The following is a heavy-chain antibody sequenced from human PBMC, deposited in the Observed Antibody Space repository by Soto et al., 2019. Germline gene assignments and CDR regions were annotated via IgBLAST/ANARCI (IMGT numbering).Heavy chain of an antibody. D-gene: IGHD3-3*01. CDR2: ISGSGGST. V-gene: IGHV3-23*01. Sequence: GGSLRLSCAASGFTFSSYAMSWVRQAPGKGLEWVSAISGSGGSTYYADSVKGRFTISRDNSKNTLYLQMNSLRAEDTAVYYCAKDSAHPYYDFWSGYSNYYYYYGMDVWGQGTTVTVSS. CDR3: AKDSAHPYYDFWSGYSNYYYYYGMDV. J-gene: IGHJ6*02. CDR1: GFTFSSYA.